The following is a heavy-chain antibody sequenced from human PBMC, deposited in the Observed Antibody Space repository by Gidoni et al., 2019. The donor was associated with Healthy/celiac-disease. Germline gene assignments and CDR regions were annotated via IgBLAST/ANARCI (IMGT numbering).Heavy chain of an antibody. V-gene: IGHV4-34*01. J-gene: IGHJ4*02. CDR1: GGSFSGYY. D-gene: IGHD3-22*01. CDR3: ARSSWLSQYYFDY. Sequence: QVQLQQWGAGLLKPSETLSLTCAVYGGSFSGYYWSWIRQPPGKGLEWIGEINHSGSTNYNPSLKSRVTISVDTSKNQFSLKLSSVTAADTAVYYCARSSWLSQYYFDYWGQGTLVTVSS. CDR2: INHSGST.